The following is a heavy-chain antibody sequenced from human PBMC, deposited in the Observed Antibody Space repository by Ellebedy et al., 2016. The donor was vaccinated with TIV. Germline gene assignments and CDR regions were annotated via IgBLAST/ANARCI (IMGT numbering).Heavy chain of an antibody. CDR3: ARDFRGSVDY. CDR2: IYSDGSTI. J-gene: IGHJ4*02. Sequence: PGGSLRLSCAASGFIFGGYWMHWVRQAPGKGLVWVSLIYSDGSTIASADSVKGRFTISRDNAKNTLYLQMNSLRAEDTAVYYCARDFRGSVDYWGQGTLVTVSS. V-gene: IGHV3-74*01. CDR1: GFIFGGYW. D-gene: IGHD3-10*01.